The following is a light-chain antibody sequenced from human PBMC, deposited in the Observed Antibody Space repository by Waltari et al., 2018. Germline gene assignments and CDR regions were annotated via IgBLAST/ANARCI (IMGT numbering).Light chain of an antibody. V-gene: IGKV3-20*01. Sequence: EIVLTQSPGTLSLSPGERATLSCRASQSVTSSYLAWYQQKPGQAPRLLMYGASSRATGIPDRFSGSGSGTDFTLTISRLEPEDFAVYYCQQYGSSPPLTFGVGTKVEIK. J-gene: IGKJ4*01. CDR2: GAS. CDR3: QQYGSSPPLT. CDR1: QSVTSSY.